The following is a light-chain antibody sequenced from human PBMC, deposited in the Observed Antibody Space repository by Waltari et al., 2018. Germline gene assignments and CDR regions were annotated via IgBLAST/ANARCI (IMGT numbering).Light chain of an antibody. CDR1: NIESES. CDR3: QLWDTSNDRVV. J-gene: IGLJ3*02. Sequence: SIMLSQPPSMSVAPGQTARITCGGNNIESESVHWYQQKPGQAPLVVHYDDSARPSGIPRRFSGSNSGNKATLTISRVEAGDEADYYCQLWDTSNDRVVFGGGT. V-gene: IGLV3-21*02. CDR2: DDS.